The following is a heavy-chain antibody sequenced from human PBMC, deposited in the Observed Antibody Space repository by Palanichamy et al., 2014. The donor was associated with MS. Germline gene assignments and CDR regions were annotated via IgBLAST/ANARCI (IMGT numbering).Heavy chain of an antibody. CDR2: TRDNANGYTT. CDR1: GFTFSDHY. Sequence: EVQLVESGGGLVQPGGSLTLSCAASGFTFSDHYMDWVRQAPGKGLEWVGRTRDNANGYTTEYAASVKGRFIASRDDSKNSLYLHMNSLKIEDTAVYYCARMRRYSGTYYADYWGQGTLVTVSS. J-gene: IGHJ4*02. D-gene: IGHD1-26*01. V-gene: IGHV3-72*01. CDR3: ARMRRYSGTYYADY.